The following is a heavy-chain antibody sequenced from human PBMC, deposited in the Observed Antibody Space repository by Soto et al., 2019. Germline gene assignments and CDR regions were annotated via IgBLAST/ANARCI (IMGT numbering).Heavy chain of an antibody. CDR1: GFTFSSYS. Sequence: EMQLVESGGGLVQPGGSLRLSCAASGFTFSSYSMNWVRQAPGKGLEWVSYISSSSSTIYYADSVKGRFTISRDNAKNSLYLQMNSLRAEDTAVYYCATSFGSGWTRWAFDIWGQGTMVTVSS. CDR2: ISSSSSTI. V-gene: IGHV3-48*01. D-gene: IGHD6-19*01. CDR3: ATSFGSGWTRWAFDI. J-gene: IGHJ3*02.